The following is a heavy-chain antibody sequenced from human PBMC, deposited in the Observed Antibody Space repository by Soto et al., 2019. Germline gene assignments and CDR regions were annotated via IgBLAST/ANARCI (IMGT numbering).Heavy chain of an antibody. V-gene: IGHV4-39*07. J-gene: IGHJ5*02. CDR1: GGSISSSSYY. CDR3: ARGPYVLRYFDWVGRTFDP. Sequence: SETLSLTCTVSGGSISSSSYYWGWIRQPPGKGLEWIGKINHSGSTNYNPSLKSRVTISVDTSKNQFSLKLSSVTAADTAVYYCARGPYVLRYFDWVGRTFDPWDQGTLVTVSS. CDR2: INHSGST. D-gene: IGHD3-9*01.